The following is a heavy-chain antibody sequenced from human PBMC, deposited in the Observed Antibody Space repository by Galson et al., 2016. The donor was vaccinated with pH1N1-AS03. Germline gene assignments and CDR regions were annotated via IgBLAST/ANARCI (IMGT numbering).Heavy chain of an antibody. CDR1: GFSLGTTSVG. V-gene: IGHV2-5*02. Sequence: PALVKPTQTLTLTCSFSGFSLGTTSVGLAWIRQPPEEALEWLALVHWDGVDRPSPSLRGRLAITKDTSKNQVVLTMTNMGPADTGTYFCTKTSGYDFDFWGQGAPVTVS. CDR3: TKTSGYDFDF. CDR2: VHWDGVD. J-gene: IGHJ4*02. D-gene: IGHD5-12*01.